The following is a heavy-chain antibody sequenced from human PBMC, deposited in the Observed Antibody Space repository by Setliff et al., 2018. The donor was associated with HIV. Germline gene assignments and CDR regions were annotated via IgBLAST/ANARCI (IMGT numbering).Heavy chain of an antibody. Sequence: PSETLSLTCTVSSDSIRFYYWTWIRQPPGKGLEWIGNVYYTGSTNYNPSLKSRVTISVDTSKNQFSLKLKSVTAADTAVYYCALTGHRLLRGYMDVWGKGTTVTVSS. CDR1: SDSIRFYY. J-gene: IGHJ6*03. D-gene: IGHD2-15*01. CDR3: ALTGHRLLRGYMDV. CDR2: VYYTGST. V-gene: IGHV4-59*12.